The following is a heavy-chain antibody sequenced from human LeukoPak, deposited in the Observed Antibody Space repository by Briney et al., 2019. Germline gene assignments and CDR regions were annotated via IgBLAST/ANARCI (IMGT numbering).Heavy chain of an antibody. D-gene: IGHD4-17*01. CDR2: IYPGDSDT. CDR1: GYSFTTYW. CDR3: ARRAVTTVTTGRYFDY. Sequence: GESLKISCKGSGYSFTTYWIGWVRQMPGKGLEWMGSIYPGDSDTRYSPSFQGQVTISADKSISTAYLQWSSLKASDSAMYYCARRAVTTVTTGRYFDYWGQGTLVTVSS. V-gene: IGHV5-51*01. J-gene: IGHJ4*02.